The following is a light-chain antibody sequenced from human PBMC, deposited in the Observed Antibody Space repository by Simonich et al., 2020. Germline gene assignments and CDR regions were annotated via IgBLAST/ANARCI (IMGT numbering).Light chain of an antibody. V-gene: IGKV2D-29*02. CDR3: MQSIQLPWT. J-gene: IGKJ1*01. CDR2: EVA. Sequence: DIVMTQTPLSLSVTPGQPASISCKSRQSLLHSDGKTYLYWYLQKPGQSPQLLIYEVANRVSGGPDRCSGSGSGTDCTLKISRVEAEDVGVYYCMQSIQLPWTFGQGTKVEIK. CDR1: QSLLHSDGKTY.